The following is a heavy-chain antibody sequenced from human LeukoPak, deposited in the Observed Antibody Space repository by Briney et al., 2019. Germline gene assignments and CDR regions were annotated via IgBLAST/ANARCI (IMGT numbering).Heavy chain of an antibody. V-gene: IGHV1-69*04. D-gene: IGHD2-2*01. CDR3: ARDLVCTMNCKDS. Sequence: SVKVSCKASGGTISNDAISWVRQAPGQGLEWMGRIIPNLGMALYAQKFKGRVTITADKSPSTAYMELSSLTSEDTAVYFCARDLVCTMNCKDSWGQGTLVTVS. CDR2: IIPNLGMA. CDR1: GGTISNDA. J-gene: IGHJ4*02.